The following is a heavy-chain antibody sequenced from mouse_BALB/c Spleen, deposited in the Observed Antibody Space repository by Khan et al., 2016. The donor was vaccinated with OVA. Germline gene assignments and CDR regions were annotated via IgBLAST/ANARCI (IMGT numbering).Heavy chain of an antibody. Sequence: QVRLQQSGAEVVKPGASVNLSCKTSGYTFTNYWIQWVKQRPGQGLGWIGEIFPGTGTTYYNENFKDKATLTIDTSSTTAYMQLSSLTSEDSAVYFCARGYFGNCEFAYWGQGTLVTVSA. J-gene: IGHJ3*01. CDR2: IFPGTGTT. D-gene: IGHD2-1*01. CDR3: ARGYFGNCEFAY. CDR1: GYTFTNYW. V-gene: IGHV1S132*01.